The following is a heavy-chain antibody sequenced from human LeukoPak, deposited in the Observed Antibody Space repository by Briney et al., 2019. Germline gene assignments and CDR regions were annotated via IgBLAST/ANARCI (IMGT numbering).Heavy chain of an antibody. CDR2: IKQDGSEK. Sequence: PGGSLRPSCAASGFTFSSYWMSWVRQAPGKGLEWVANIKQDGSEKYYVDSVKGRFTISRDNAKNSLYLQMNSLRAEDTAVYYCARVQSYGDYRYWGQGTLVTVSS. V-gene: IGHV3-7*01. D-gene: IGHD4-17*01. J-gene: IGHJ4*02. CDR1: GFTFSSYW. CDR3: ARVQSYGDYRY.